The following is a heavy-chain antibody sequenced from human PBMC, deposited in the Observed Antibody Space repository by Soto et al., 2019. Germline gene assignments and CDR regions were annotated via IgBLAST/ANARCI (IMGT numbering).Heavy chain of an antibody. CDR2: IYSSGSS. CDR1: GGSISGSY. D-gene: IGHD4-17*01. Sequence: SETLSLTCTVSGGSISGSYWSWVRQPAGKGLEWIGRIYSSGSSNYNPSLNSRLTMSLDTSKNQFSLKLRSVTAADTAIYYCARLFTVTTDYYFGMDVWRQGTTVTVSS. CDR3: ARLFTVTTDYYFGMDV. J-gene: IGHJ6*02. V-gene: IGHV4-4*07.